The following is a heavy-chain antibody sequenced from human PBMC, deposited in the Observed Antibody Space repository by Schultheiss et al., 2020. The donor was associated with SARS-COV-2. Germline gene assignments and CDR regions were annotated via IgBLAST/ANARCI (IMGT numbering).Heavy chain of an antibody. CDR2: ISSNGGST. CDR3: AKDSRISA. CDR1: GFTFSSYA. Sequence: GESLKISCAASGFTFSSYAMHWVRQAPGKGLEYVSAISSNGGSTYYANSVKGRFTISRDNSKNTLYLQMNSLRAEDTAVYYCAKDSRISAWGQGTLVTVSS. J-gene: IGHJ4*02. V-gene: IGHV3-64*01.